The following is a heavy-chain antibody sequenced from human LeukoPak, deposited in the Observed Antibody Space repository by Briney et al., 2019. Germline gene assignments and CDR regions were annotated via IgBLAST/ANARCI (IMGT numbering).Heavy chain of an antibody. CDR1: GFTFTNAW. D-gene: IGHD5-12*01. Sequence: PGGSLRLSCAASGFTFTNAWMTWVRQAPGKGLEWVALISFGGSPTYYADSVRGRFTISRDNSKNTLFLQMSSLKAEDTAVYYCAREGASNGYHYGMDVWGQGSTVSVSS. CDR2: ISFGGSPT. CDR3: AREGASNGYHYGMDV. V-gene: IGHV3-30*03. J-gene: IGHJ6*02.